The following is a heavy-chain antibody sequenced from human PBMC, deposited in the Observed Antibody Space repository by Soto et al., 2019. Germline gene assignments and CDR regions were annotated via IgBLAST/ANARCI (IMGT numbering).Heavy chain of an antibody. D-gene: IGHD3-22*01. CDR2: LYPHDSGI. CDR3: ARHGQYYDRTGLLPPGGY. CDR1: GYDFNAFW. V-gene: IGHV5-51*01. Sequence: EVQLVQSGAEVKKPGESVKISCKASGYDFNAFWIGWVRQRPGKGLEWVAVLYPHDSGIRYSPSFQGRVTISADRSTSTVYLQWGSLEASDTGMYYCARHGQYYDRTGLLPPGGYWGQGTLVTVSS. J-gene: IGHJ4*02.